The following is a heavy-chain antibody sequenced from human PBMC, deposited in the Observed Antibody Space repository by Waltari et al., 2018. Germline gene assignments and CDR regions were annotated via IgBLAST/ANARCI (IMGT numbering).Heavy chain of an antibody. CDR1: GFTFSSYA. CDR2: IIGSGGST. V-gene: IGHV3-23*01. J-gene: IGHJ4*02. D-gene: IGHD6-6*01. CDR3: AKERQLVLRGYFDY. Sequence: EVQLLESGGGLVQPGGSLSLSCAASGFTFSSYAMRWVRQAPGKGLEWVSAIIGSGGSTYYADSVKGRFTISRDNSKNTLYLQMNSLRAEDTAVYYCAKERQLVLRGYFDYWGQGTLVTVSS.